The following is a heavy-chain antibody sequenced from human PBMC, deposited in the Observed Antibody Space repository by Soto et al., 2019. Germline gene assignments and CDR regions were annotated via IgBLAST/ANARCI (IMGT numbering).Heavy chain of an antibody. Sequence: GGSLRLSCAASGFTFSSYGMHWVRQAPGKGLEWVTVISYDGNVAYYADSVKGRFTISRDNSKNTLYLQMNSLRTEDTAMYYCSEEGPITTRYFDYWGQGTLVTVSS. V-gene: IGHV3-30*18. J-gene: IGHJ4*02. CDR3: SEEGPITTRYFDY. CDR1: GFTFSSYG. CDR2: ISYDGNVA.